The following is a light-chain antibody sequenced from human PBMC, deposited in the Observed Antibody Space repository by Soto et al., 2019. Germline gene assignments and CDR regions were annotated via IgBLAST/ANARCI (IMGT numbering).Light chain of an antibody. J-gene: IGLJ3*02. CDR2: EVT. V-gene: IGLV2-8*01. Sequence: QSVLTQPPSASGSPGQSVTISCTGTSSDFGGYNYVSWYQQHPGKAPKLMIYEVTKRPSGVPERFSGSKSGNTASLTVSGLQAYDEADYFCSSYAGSSSWVFGGGTKLTVL. CDR1: SSDFGGYNY. CDR3: SSYAGSSSWV.